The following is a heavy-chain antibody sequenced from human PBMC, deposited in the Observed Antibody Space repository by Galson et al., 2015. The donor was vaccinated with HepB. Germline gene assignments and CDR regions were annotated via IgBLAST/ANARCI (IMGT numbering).Heavy chain of an antibody. J-gene: IGHJ4*02. CDR1: GFTFSSYD. Sequence: SLRLSCAASGFTFSSYDMHWVRQAPGKGLEWVAVISYDGSNKYYVDSVKGRFTISRDNSKNTLYLQMNSLRGEDTAVYYCAKEATTVTPDYWGQGTLVTVSS. CDR2: ISYDGSNK. V-gene: IGHV3-30*18. CDR3: AKEATTVTPDY. D-gene: IGHD4-17*01.